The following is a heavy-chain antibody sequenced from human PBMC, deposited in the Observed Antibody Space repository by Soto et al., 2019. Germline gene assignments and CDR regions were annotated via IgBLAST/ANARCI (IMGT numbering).Heavy chain of an antibody. Sequence: QVQLVQSGAEVKRPGSSVRVSCKTSGDTFSTYTFTWVRQAPGQGLEWLRRIIPAHDITNYAQNFQGRVTITADKSTNTAYMELSSLRSEDTAIYYCARDYKRCVIDACYSPSDYWGQGTLVTVSS. V-gene: IGHV1-69*08. J-gene: IGHJ4*02. CDR3: ARDYKRCVIDACYSPSDY. D-gene: IGHD2-15*01. CDR1: GDTFSTYT. CDR2: IIPAHDIT.